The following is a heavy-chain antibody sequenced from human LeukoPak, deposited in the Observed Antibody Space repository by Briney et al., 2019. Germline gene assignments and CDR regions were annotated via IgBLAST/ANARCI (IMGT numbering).Heavy chain of an antibody. Sequence: ASVKVSCKASGYTFTSYYMHWVRQAPGQGLEWMGWINPNSGGTNYAQKFQGRVTMTRDTSISTVYMELSRLRPDGTAVYYCARLVGNVVKPPYWGQGTLVTVSA. D-gene: IGHD3-22*01. J-gene: IGHJ4*02. V-gene: IGHV1-2*02. CDR2: INPNSGGT. CDR1: GYTFTSYY. CDR3: ARLVGNVVKPPY.